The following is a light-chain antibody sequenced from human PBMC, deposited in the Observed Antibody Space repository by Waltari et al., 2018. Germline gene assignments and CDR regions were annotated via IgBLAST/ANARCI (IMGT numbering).Light chain of an antibody. Sequence: QSALTQPASVSGSPGQSITISCTGTSSDVGGYDYVSWYQQHPGKGPKLVIYDVSNRPSGVSNRFSGSKSGNTASLTISGLQAEDEADYYCNPFTTSNTPGYVFGTGTKVTVL. V-gene: IGLV2-14*03. J-gene: IGLJ1*01. CDR3: NPFTTSNTPGYV. CDR1: SSDVGGYDY. CDR2: DVS.